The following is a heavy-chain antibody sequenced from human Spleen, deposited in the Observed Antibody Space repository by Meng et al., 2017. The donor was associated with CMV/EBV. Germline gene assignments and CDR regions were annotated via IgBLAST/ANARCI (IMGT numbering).Heavy chain of an antibody. CDR3: ARSSPYVYSSPGV. CDR2: IKQDVSEK. J-gene: IGHJ6*02. CDR1: GFSFSSLW. D-gene: IGHD6-19*01. V-gene: IGHV3-7*01. Sequence: GGSLRPSCAASGFSFSSLWMNWVRQAPGKGLEWVAKIKQDVSEKYYVDSVKGRFTISRDNAKNSLYLQMNSLGAEDTAVYSCARSSPYVYSSPGVWGQGTTVTVSS.